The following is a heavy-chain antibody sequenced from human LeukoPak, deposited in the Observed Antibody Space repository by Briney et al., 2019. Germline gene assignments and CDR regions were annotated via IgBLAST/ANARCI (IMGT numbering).Heavy chain of an antibody. V-gene: IGHV4-59*08. CDR3: ARQGDSSGYSFDY. CDR2: IYYSGST. CDR1: GGSISSYY. Sequence: SETLSLTCTVSGGSISSYYWSWIRQPPGEGLEWIGYIYYSGSTNYNPSLKSRVTISVDTSKNQFSLKLSSVTAADTAVYYCARQGDSSGYSFDYWGQGTLVTVSS. J-gene: IGHJ4*02. D-gene: IGHD3-22*01.